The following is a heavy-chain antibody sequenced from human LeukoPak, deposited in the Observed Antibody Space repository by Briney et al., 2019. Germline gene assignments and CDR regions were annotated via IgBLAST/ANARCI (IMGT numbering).Heavy chain of an antibody. D-gene: IGHD3-3*01. Sequence: PGGSLRLSCAASGFTFSSYAMHWVRQAPGKGLEYVSAISSNGGSTYYANSVKGRFTISRDNSKNTLYLQMGSLRAEDMAVYYCARDGTGRVSYYDFWSGYSDVWGKGTTVTVSS. V-gene: IGHV3-64*01. CDR3: ARDGTGRVSYYDFWSGYSDV. J-gene: IGHJ6*04. CDR2: ISSNGGST. CDR1: GFTFSSYA.